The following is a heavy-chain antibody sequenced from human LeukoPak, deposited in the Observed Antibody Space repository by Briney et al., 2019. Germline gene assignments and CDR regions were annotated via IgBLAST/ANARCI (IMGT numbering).Heavy chain of an antibody. CDR3: ARGILNGRGLP. CDR1: GGSISSYY. D-gene: IGHD1-26*01. J-gene: IGHJ5*02. Sequence: PSETLSLTCTVSGGSISSYYWSWIRQPPGKGLEWIGYIYYSGSTNYNPSLKSRVTISVDTSKNQFSLRLSSVTAADTAVYYCARGILNGRGLPWGQGTLVTVSS. CDR2: IYYSGST. V-gene: IGHV4-59*01.